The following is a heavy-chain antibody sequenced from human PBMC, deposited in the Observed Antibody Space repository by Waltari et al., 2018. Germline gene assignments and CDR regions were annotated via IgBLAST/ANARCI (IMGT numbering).Heavy chain of an antibody. V-gene: IGHV4-61*02. CDR1: GVSIRSGGYF. CDR3: ASFREYYDSSGNYFGAFDT. CDR2: VYSAGNT. Sequence: QVQLQESGPGLVKPSQTLSLTCDVSGVSIRSGGYFWSGVRQPAGKGLEWIGRVYSAGNTDYNPSLKSRATVSVDTSKNQFFLRLTFMAAADAAVYYCASFREYYDSSGNYFGAFDTWGQGTKVTVSS. D-gene: IGHD3-22*01. J-gene: IGHJ3*02.